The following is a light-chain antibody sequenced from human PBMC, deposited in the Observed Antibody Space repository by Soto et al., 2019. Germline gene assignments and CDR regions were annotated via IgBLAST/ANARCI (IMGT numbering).Light chain of an antibody. V-gene: IGLV4-60*02. CDR3: ETWDGNTRV. CDR2: LEGSGSY. J-gene: IGLJ3*02. CDR1: SGHSSYI. Sequence: QSVLTQSSSASASLGSSVKLTCTLSSGHSSYIIAWHQQQPGKAPRYLMKLEGSGSYNKGSGVPDRFSGSSSGADRYLTISNPQFEDEADYYCETWDGNTRVFGGGTKLT.